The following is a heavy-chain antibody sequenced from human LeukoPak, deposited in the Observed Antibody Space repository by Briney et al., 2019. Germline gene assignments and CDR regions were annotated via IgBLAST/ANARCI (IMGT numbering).Heavy chain of an antibody. CDR3: ARDTMVRGVISALDP. CDR1: GDSISSWY. D-gene: IGHD3-10*01. CDR2: IYYSGTT. Sequence: SETLSLTCTVSGDSISSWYWSWIRQPPGKGLEWIGYIYYSGTTYYNPSLKSRVSISFDTSKNQFSLKLSSVTAADTAVYYCARDTMVRGVISALDPWGQGTLVTVSS. V-gene: IGHV4-59*12. J-gene: IGHJ5*02.